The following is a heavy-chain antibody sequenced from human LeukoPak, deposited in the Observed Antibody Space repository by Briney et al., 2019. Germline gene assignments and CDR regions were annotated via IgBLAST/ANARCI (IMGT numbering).Heavy chain of an antibody. D-gene: IGHD1-26*01. V-gene: IGHV3-23*01. CDR3: AKGRTYSGSFFDN. Sequence: PGGSLRLSCAASGFTFSTYAMNWVRQAPGKGLEWVSAISGSGGSTYYADSVKGRFTISRDNTKNTLYLQMNSLRADDTAVYYCAKGRTYSGSFFDNWGQGTLVTVSS. CDR2: ISGSGGST. CDR1: GFTFSTYA. J-gene: IGHJ4*02.